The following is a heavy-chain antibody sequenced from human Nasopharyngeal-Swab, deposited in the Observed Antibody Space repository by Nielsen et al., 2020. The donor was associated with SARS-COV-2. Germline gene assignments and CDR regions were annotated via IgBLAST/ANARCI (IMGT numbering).Heavy chain of an antibody. CDR2: IYYSGST. Sequence: SETLSLTCTVSGGSISSSSYYWGWIRQPPGKGLEWIGSIYYSGSTYYNPSLKSRVTISVDTSKNQFSLKLSSVTVADTAVYYCARQIWLRFSWFDPWGQGTLVTVSS. CDR1: GGSISSSSYY. J-gene: IGHJ5*02. D-gene: IGHD5-12*01. CDR3: ARQIWLRFSWFDP. V-gene: IGHV4-39*01.